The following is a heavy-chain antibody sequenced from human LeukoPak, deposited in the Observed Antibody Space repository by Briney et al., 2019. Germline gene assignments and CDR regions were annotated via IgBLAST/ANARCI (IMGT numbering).Heavy chain of an antibody. CDR3: AKDPDYYDSSGSLDY. Sequence: GGSLRLSCAASGFTFSSYAMSWVRRAPGKGLEWVSAISGSGGSTYYADSVKGRFTISRDNSKNTLYLQMNSLRAEDTAVYYCAKDPDYYDSSGSLDYWGQGTLVTVSS. CDR1: GFTFSSYA. V-gene: IGHV3-23*01. J-gene: IGHJ4*02. D-gene: IGHD3-22*01. CDR2: ISGSGGST.